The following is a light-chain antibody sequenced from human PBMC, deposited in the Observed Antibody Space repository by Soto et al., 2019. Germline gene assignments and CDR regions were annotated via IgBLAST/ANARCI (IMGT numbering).Light chain of an antibody. Sequence: DIQMTQSPSSLSASVGDRVTITCRTSHFSSTYINWYQQKPGKAPKLLIYTASNLQSGIPSRFSGSGSGTDFTLPISSLQPEDSATYFCQQSYNTPHTFGKGTKLEI. CDR2: TAS. J-gene: IGKJ2*01. CDR1: HFSSTY. CDR3: QQSYNTPHT. V-gene: IGKV1-39*01.